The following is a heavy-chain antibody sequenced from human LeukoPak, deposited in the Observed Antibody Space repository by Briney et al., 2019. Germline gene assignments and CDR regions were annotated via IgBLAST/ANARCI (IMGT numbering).Heavy chain of an antibody. Sequence: SETLSLTCTVSGVSISSVYSWGWIRQPPGKGLEWIGTHYHSGSTYYIPSLKSRVTISVDTSKKQFSLKLSCVTAADAAVYYCADIMLYSGSYGAFVIWGQGTMFTVSS. CDR1: GVSISSVYS. J-gene: IGHJ3*02. D-gene: IGHD1-26*01. V-gene: IGHV4-38-2*02. CDR2: HYHSGST. CDR3: ADIMLYSGSYGAFVI.